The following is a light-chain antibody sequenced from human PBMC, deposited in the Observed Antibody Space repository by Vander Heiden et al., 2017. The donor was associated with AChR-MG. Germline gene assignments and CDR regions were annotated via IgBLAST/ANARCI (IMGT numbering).Light chain of an antibody. CDR1: NIGSKN. J-gene: IGLJ2*01. CDR2: RDR. Sequence: SYELTQPLSVSVALGQTASITCGGNNIGSKNVHWYQQKPGQAPVLIIFRDRNRPSGIPERFSGSNSGNTATLTISRVQAGDAADYYCQVWDSSTGVFGGGTKLTVL. CDR3: QVWDSSTGV. V-gene: IGLV3-9*01.